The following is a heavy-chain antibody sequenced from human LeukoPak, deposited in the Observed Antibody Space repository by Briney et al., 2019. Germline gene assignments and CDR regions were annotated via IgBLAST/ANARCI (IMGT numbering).Heavy chain of an antibody. CDR3: AKDLVGSSWYYFQH. J-gene: IGHJ1*01. Sequence: GGSLRLSCAASGFTFSSYGMHWVRQAPGKGLEWVAVISYDGSNKYYADSVKGRFTISRDNSKNTLYLQMNSLRAEDTAVYYCAKDLVGSSWYYFQHWGRGTLVTVSS. V-gene: IGHV3-30*18. CDR1: GFTFSSYG. CDR2: ISYDGSNK. D-gene: IGHD6-13*01.